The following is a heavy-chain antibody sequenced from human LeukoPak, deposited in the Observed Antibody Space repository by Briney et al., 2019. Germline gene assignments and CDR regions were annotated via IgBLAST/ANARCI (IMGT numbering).Heavy chain of an antibody. J-gene: IGHJ4*02. CDR3: TRDYTRY. Sequence: GGSLRLSCAASGFTFSDYYMSWIRQAPGKGLEWVGFIRSKAYGGTTEYAASVKGRFTISRDDSKSIAYLQMNSLKTEDTAVYYCTRDYTRYWGQGTLVTVSS. V-gene: IGHV3-49*03. CDR2: IRSKAYGGTT. CDR1: GFTFSDYY.